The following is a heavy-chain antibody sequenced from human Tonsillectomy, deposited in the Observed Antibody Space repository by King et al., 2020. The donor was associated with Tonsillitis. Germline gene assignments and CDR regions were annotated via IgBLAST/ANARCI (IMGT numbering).Heavy chain of an antibody. CDR2: SIPILGIA. J-gene: IGHJ6*03. D-gene: IGHD1-14*01. CDR1: GGTFSSYA. Sequence: QLVQSGAEVKKPGSSVKVSCKASGGTFSSYAISGVRQAPGQGLEWMGRSIPILGIANYARKFQGRVTVTADKSTSTAYMELSSLRSEDTALYYCARQFSNIPEYYYYYMDVWGKGTTVTVSS. CDR3: ARQFSNIPEYYYYYMDV. V-gene: IGHV1-69*09.